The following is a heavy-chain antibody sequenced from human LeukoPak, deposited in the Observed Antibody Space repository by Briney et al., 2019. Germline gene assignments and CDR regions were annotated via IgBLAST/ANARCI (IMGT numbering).Heavy chain of an antibody. V-gene: IGHV1-8*01. CDR1: GYTFTSYD. Sequence: ASVKVSCXASGYTFTSYDINWVRQATGQGLEWMGWMNPNSGNTGYAQKFQGRVTMTRNTSISTAYMELSSLRSEDTAVYYCARAHDTMVRGVSGYWGQGTLVTVSS. CDR3: ARAHDTMVRGVSGY. CDR2: MNPNSGNT. J-gene: IGHJ4*02. D-gene: IGHD3-10*01.